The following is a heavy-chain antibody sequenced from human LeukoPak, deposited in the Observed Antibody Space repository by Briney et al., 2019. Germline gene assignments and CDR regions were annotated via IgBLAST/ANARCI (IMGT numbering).Heavy chain of an antibody. J-gene: IGHJ4*02. CDR1: GFTFSNAW. CDR3: TTLSTVKKIDY. CDR2: IKSNTDGGTT. Sequence: GGSLRLSCAASGFTFSNAWMSWVRQAPGKGLEWVGRIKSNTDGGTTDYAAPVKGRFTISRDDSKNTLYLQMNSLKTEDTAVYYCTTLSTVKKIDYWGQGTLVTVSS. D-gene: IGHD4-17*01. V-gene: IGHV3-15*01.